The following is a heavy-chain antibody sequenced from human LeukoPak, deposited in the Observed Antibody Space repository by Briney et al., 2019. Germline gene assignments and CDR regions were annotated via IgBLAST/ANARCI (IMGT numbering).Heavy chain of an antibody. D-gene: IGHD6-19*01. J-gene: IGHJ4*02. CDR3: AREGVVAGYYFDY. V-gene: IGHV1-46*01. CDR2: INPSGGST. CDR1: GYTFTSYY. Sequence: ASVKVSCKASGYTFTSYYMHWVRQAPGQGLEWMGIINPSGGSTSYAQKFQGRVTNTADESTSTAYMELSSLRSEDTAVYYCAREGVVAGYYFDYWGQGTLVTVSS.